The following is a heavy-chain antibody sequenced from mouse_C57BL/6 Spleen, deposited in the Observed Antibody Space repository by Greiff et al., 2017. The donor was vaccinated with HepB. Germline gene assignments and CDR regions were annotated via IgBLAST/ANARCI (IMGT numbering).Heavy chain of an antibody. CDR2: ISNLAYSI. CDR1: GFTFSDYG. D-gene: IGHD2-1*01. J-gene: IGHJ3*01. Sequence: DVMLVESGGGLVQPGGSLKLSCAASGFTFSDYGMAWVRQAPRKGPEWVAFISNLAYSIYYADTVTGRFTISRENAKNTLYLEMSSLRSEDTAMDYCARHWDGNYSWFAYWGEGTLVTVSA. V-gene: IGHV5-15*01. CDR3: ARHWDGNYSWFAY.